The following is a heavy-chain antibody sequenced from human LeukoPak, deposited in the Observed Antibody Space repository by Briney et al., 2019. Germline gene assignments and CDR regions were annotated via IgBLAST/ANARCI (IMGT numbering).Heavy chain of an antibody. CDR1: GYSISSSNW. CDR2: KYYTGST. V-gene: IGHV4-28*01. J-gene: IGHJ3*02. CDR3: ARTRVARFAFDI. D-gene: IGHD3-3*01. Sequence: SDTLSLTCAVSGYSISSSNWWGWIRQPPGKGLEWIGYKYYTGSTYYNPSLKSRVTMSVDTSKNQFSLKLSSVTAVDTAVYYCARTRVARFAFDIWGQGTMVIVSS.